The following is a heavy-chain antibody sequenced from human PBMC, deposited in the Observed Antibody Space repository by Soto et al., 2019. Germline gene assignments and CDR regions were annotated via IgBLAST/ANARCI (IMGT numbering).Heavy chain of an antibody. J-gene: IGHJ4*02. CDR1: GYTFIDYY. D-gene: IGHD1-1*01. CDR3: AREPATAKPEGVDF. Sequence: GSVQVSCKASGYTFIDYYIHGVRQAPGQGLEWMGWINPNSGGTKYAPKFQGGVTMTRDTSITTAYMELSRLRSGDTAVYYCAREPATAKPEGVDFWGQGTLVTVSS. CDR2: INPNSGGT. V-gene: IGHV1-2*02.